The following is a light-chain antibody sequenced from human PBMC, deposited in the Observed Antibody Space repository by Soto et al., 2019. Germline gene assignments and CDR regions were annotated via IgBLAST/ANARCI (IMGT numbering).Light chain of an antibody. CDR1: QSIGKH. CDR3: QQYDNLPLT. Sequence: DIQMTQSPSFLSASVGDRVTITCRAGQSIGKHLNWYQQKPGEAPKFLIYDTSNLKTGVPSRFSGSGSGTDFTLTINNLQPEDVATYYCQQYDNLPLTFGGGTKVDIK. CDR2: DTS. V-gene: IGKV1-33*01. J-gene: IGKJ4*01.